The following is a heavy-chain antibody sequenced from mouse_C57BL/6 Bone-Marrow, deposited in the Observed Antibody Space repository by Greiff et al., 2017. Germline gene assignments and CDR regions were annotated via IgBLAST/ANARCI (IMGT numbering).Heavy chain of an antibody. CDR3: ARDGELGRMVD. CDR1: GYTFTSYG. J-gene: IGHJ2*01. CDR2: IYPRSGNT. D-gene: IGHD4-1*01. V-gene: IGHV1-81*01. Sequence: VQLQQSGAELARPGASVKLSCKASGYTFTSYGISWVKQRTGQGLEWIGEIYPRSGNTYYNEKFKGKATLTADKSSSTAYMELRSLTSEDAAFYCCARDGELGRMVDWGQGTTLTVSS.